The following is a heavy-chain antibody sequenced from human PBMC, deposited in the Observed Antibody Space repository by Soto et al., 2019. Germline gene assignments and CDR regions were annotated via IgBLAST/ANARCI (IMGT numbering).Heavy chain of an antibody. D-gene: IGHD5-12*01. Sequence: GGSLRLSCAASGFTFDDYAMHWVRQAPGKGLEWVSGISWNSGSIGYADSVKGRFTISRDNAKNSLYLQMNSLRAEDTALYYCAKDRWATPTGMDVWGQGTTATVSS. CDR3: AKDRWATPTGMDV. J-gene: IGHJ6*02. CDR1: GFTFDDYA. V-gene: IGHV3-9*01. CDR2: ISWNSGSI.